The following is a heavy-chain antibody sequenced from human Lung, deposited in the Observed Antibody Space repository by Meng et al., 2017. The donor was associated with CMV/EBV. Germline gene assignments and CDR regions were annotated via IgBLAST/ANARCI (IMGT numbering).Heavy chain of an antibody. CDR1: GFNFRTYS. D-gene: IGHD6-19*01. CDR2: ISSSSTYI. Sequence: ASLKISCAASGFNFRTYSMNWVRQAPGKGLEWVSSISSSSTYIYYADSVKGRFTISRDNAKNSLYLQMNSLRAEDTAVYYCARETGSSGWYGPGYWGQGTXVTVSS. J-gene: IGHJ4*02. CDR3: ARETGSSGWYGPGY. V-gene: IGHV3-21*01.